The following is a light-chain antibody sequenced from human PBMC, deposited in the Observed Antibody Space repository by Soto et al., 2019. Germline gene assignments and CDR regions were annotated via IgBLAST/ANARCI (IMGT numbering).Light chain of an antibody. CDR1: QSVSSNS. V-gene: IGKV3-20*01. CDR2: GAS. J-gene: IGKJ2*01. Sequence: EVVLTQSPGTLSLSAGERVTLSCRASQSVSSNSLAWYQQKPGQAPRLLIYGASSRATGIPDRFSGSGSGTDFTLTISRLEPEDLAVFYCQHYGTSPYTFGRGTKLEIK. CDR3: QHYGTSPYT.